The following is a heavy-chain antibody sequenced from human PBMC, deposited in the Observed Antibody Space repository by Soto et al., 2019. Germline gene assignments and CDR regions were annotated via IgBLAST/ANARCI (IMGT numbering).Heavy chain of an antibody. J-gene: IGHJ5*02. CDR2: IIPIFGTA. D-gene: IGHD2-2*01. CDR3: ARNIVVVPAAPGWFDP. CDR1: GGTFSSYA. V-gene: IGHV1-69*13. Sequence: VKVSGQASGGTFSSYAIHCVRMAPGQGLEWMGGIIPIFGTANYAQKFQGRVTITADESTSTAYMELSSLRSEDTAVYYCARNIVVVPAAPGWFDPWGQGTLVAVSS.